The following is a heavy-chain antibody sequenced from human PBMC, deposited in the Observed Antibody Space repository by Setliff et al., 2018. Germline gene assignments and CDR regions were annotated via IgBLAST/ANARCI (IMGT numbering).Heavy chain of an antibody. V-gene: IGHV1-18*01. CDR1: GYTFTSYG. Sequence: ASVKVSCKASGYTFTSYGISWVRQAPGQGLEWMGWISAYNGNPNYAQQLQGRVTMTEDTSTDTAYMELSSLRSEDTAVYYCATNSGGNTIDAFDIWGQGTMVTVSS. D-gene: IGHD2-15*01. J-gene: IGHJ3*02. CDR2: ISAYNGNP. CDR3: ATNSGGNTIDAFDI.